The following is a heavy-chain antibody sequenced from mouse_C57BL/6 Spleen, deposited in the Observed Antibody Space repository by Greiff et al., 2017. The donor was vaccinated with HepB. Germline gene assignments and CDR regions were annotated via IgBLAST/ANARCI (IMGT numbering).Heavy chain of an antibody. D-gene: IGHD2-4*01. CDR2: IDPSDSYT. V-gene: IGHV1-69*01. CDR1: GYTFTSYW. J-gene: IGHJ4*01. Sequence: VQLQQPGAELVMPGASVKLSCKASGYTFTSYWMHWVKQRPGQGLECIGEIDPSDSYTNYNQKFKGKSTLTVDKSSSTAYMQLSSLTSEDSAVYYCARSLYYDYDTYAMDYWGQGTSVTVSS. CDR3: ARSLYYDYDTYAMDY.